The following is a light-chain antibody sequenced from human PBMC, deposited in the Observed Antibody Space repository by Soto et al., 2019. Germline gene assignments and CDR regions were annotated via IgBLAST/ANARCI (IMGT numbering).Light chain of an antibody. CDR3: QQYNWWPPLT. CDR2: EAS. CDR1: QCVNSN. V-gene: IGKV3-15*01. J-gene: IGKJ4*01. Sequence: EIGMTQSPATLSVSPGERATFSCRASQCVNSNVAGYRQKPCQSPRLLISEASTRATGVPARFSGSGSETEVPLAISSLQSEDSGDYYCQQYNWWPPLTFGGGTKVEIK.